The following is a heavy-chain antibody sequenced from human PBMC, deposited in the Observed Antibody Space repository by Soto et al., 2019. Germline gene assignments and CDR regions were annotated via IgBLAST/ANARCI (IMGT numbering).Heavy chain of an antibody. CDR1: GGTFVRHV. V-gene: IGHV1-69*09. CDR3: AAPACAATWCSTSPNVHL. CDR2: INPLSGIP. Sequence: QVQLVQSGAEVKKPESSVKVSCKTSGGTFVRHVISWVRQAPGQGPEWMGKINPLSGIPNYAQKFQDRVTVPEDTESSTAYMELSSQTSYPTAVYYCAAPACAATWCSTSPNVHLWGQGPLVTVSS. J-gene: IGHJ5*02. D-gene: IGHD2-2*01.